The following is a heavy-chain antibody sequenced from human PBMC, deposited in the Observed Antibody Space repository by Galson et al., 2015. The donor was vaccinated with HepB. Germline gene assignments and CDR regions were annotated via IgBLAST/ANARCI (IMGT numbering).Heavy chain of an antibody. CDR2: IYWDDDK. J-gene: IGHJ4*02. CDR1: GFSLSTSGVG. D-gene: IGHD3-16*02. CDR3: AHESERHIWGSYRHNTFDY. V-gene: IGHV2-5*02. Sequence: PALVKPTQTLTLTCTFSGFSLSTSGVGVGWIRQPPGKALEWLALIYWDDDKRYSPSLKSRLTITKDTSKNQVVLTMTNMDPVDTATYYCAHESERHIWGSYRHNTFDYWGQGTLVTVSS.